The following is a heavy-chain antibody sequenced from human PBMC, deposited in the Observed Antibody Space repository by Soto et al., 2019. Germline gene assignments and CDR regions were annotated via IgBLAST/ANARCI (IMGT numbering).Heavy chain of an antibody. V-gene: IGHV4-59*01. D-gene: IGHD2-2*03. CDR2: IYYSGST. CDR3: ARMDRYNWFDP. J-gene: IGHJ5*02. Sequence: PSETLSLTCTVSGGSIRSSYWSWIRQPPGKGLEWTGYIYYSGSTNYNPSLKSRVTISVDTSKNQFSLKLSSVTAADTAVYYCARMDRYNWFDPWGQGTLVTVSS. CDR1: GGSIRSSY.